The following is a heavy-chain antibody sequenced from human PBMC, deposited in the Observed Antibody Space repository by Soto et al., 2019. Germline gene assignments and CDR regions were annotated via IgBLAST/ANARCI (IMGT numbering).Heavy chain of an antibody. CDR2: INADKGDT. V-gene: IGHV1-3*01. D-gene: IGHD5-12*01. CDR3: ARGPLSGVATIWDYANWYDP. Sequence: QAPLVQSGAEVKKPGASVKVSCKASGYSFTDFAMHWVRLASGQRLEWMGWINADKGDTKYSPKFQGRVTITRDTSATTVYMKRMSLRSEDTAVYYFARGPLSGVATIWDYANWYDPWGQGSLVTVST. CDR1: GYSFTDFA. J-gene: IGHJ5*02.